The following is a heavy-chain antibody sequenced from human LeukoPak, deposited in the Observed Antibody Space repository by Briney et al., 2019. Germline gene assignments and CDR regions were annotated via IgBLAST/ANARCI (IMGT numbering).Heavy chain of an antibody. V-gene: IGHV4-34*01. Sequence: SETLSLTCAVYGGSFSGYYWSWIRQPPGKGLEWIGEINHSGSTNYNPSLKSRVTISVDTSKNQFSLKLSSVTAADTAVYYCARSIVVVPATMGDYYYYYMDVWGKGTTVTVSS. CDR2: INHSGST. CDR3: ARSIVVVPATMGDYYYYYMDV. D-gene: IGHD2-2*01. J-gene: IGHJ6*03. CDR1: GGSFSGYY.